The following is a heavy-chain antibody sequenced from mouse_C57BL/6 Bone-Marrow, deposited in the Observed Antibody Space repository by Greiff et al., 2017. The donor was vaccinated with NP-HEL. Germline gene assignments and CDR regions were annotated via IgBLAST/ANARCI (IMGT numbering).Heavy chain of an antibody. CDR3: AKRGNRSTTCYGSSYFDY. V-gene: IGHV1-74*01. Sequence: QVQLKQSGAELVKPGASVKVSCKASGYTFTSYWMHWVKQRPGQGLEWIGRIHPSDSDTNYNQKFKGKATLTVDKSSSTAYMQLSSLTSEDSAVYYYAKRGNRSTTCYGSSYFDYWGQGTTLTVSS. J-gene: IGHJ2*01. D-gene: IGHD1-1*01. CDR2: IHPSDSDT. CDR1: GYTFTSYW.